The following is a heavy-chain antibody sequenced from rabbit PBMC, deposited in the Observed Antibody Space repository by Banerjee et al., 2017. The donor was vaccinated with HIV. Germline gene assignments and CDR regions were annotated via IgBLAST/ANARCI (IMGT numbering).Heavy chain of an antibody. Sequence: QSLQESGGDLVKPGASLTLTCTASGFSFSVSYWICWVRQAPGKGLEWIACIVTGSSGNTAYASWAKGRFTISKTSSTTVTLQMTSLTAADTATYFCARFAGSSGYYETFNLWGPGTLVTVS. CDR2: IVTGSSGNT. J-gene: IGHJ4*01. CDR1: GFSFSVSYW. CDR3: ARFAGSSGYYETFNL. D-gene: IGHD1-1*01. V-gene: IGHV1S40*01.